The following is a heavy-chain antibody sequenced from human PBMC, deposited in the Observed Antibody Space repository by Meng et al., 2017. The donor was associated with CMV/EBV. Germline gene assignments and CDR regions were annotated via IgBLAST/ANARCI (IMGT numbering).Heavy chain of an antibody. Sequence: SGYSISSSNGWGWIRQPPGKGLEWIGYIYYSGSTYYNPSLKSRVTMSVDTSKNQFSLKLSSVTAVDTAVYYCARLGSSSSWVLGWFDPWGQGTLVTVSS. D-gene: IGHD6-6*01. V-gene: IGHV4-28*01. CDR3: ARLGSSSSWVLGWFDP. CDR2: IYYSGST. CDR1: GYSISSSNG. J-gene: IGHJ5*02.